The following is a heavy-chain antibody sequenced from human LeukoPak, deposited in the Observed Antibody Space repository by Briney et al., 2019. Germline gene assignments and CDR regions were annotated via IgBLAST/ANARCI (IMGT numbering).Heavy chain of an antibody. Sequence: GGTLTLTCAASGFTFSSYYMHWVRQAPGKGLVWVSRINSDGSSTIHPDSVKSRFTMSRDTAKNPLYLKMNSVRAEDTAVYYCAREVYSSGWSSFDYWGQGTLVTASS. CDR2: INSDGSST. J-gene: IGHJ4*02. V-gene: IGHV3-74*01. CDR1: GFTFSSYY. D-gene: IGHD6-19*01. CDR3: AREVYSSGWSSFDY.